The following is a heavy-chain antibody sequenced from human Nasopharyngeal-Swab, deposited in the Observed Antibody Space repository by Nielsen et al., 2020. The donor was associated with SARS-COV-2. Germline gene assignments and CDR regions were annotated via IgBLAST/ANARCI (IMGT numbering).Heavy chain of an antibody. CDR1: RYTFTSYG. J-gene: IGHJ4*02. CDR2: ISAYNGRT. CDR3: ARDPRGPDY. D-gene: IGHD6-25*01. V-gene: IGHV1-18*01. Sequence: ASVKVSRKASRYTFTSYGISWVRQAPAQGLEWMGWISAYNGRTYYAQKFQGRVTMTTDTSTSTAYMDLRSLRSDDTAVYYCARDPRGPDYWGQGTLVTVSS.